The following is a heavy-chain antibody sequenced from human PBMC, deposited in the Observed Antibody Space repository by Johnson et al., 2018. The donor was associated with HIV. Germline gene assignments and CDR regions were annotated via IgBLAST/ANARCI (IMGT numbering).Heavy chain of an antibody. V-gene: IGHV3-73*01. D-gene: IGHD1-26*01. CDR2: IRSKANSYAT. CDR1: GFTFSNYA. J-gene: IGHJ3*02. CDR3: AKATELEDAFDI. Sequence: VQLVESGGGLVQPGGSLRLSCAASGFTFSNYAVHWVRQASGKGLEWVGRIRSKANSYATAYAASVKGRFTISRDDSKNTAYLQMNSLRAEDTALYYCAKATELEDAFDIWGQGTMVTVSS.